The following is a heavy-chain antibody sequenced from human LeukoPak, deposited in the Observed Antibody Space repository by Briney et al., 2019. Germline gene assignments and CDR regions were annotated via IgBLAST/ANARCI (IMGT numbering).Heavy chain of an antibody. V-gene: IGHV3-30*03. D-gene: IGHD3-10*01. CDR1: GFTFSSYG. Sequence: PGGSLRLSCAASGFTFSSYGMHWVGQAPGRGREWVAVISHGGTNKYYADSVKGRFTISRDNSKNTLYLQMNSLRAEDTAVYYCAVIYGSGSYFLDYWGQGTLVTVSS. CDR2: ISHGGTNK. J-gene: IGHJ4*02. CDR3: AVIYGSGSYFLDY.